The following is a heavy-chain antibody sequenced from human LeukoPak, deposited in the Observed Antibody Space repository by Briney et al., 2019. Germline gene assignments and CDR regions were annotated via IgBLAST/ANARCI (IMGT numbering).Heavy chain of an antibody. V-gene: IGHV3-20*04. CDR1: GFTFSIYA. D-gene: IGHD3-22*01. J-gene: IGHJ4*02. Sequence: QPGGSLRLSCAASGFTFSIYAMSWARQAPGKGLEWVSGINWNGGSTGYADSVKGRFTISRDNAKNSLYLQMNSLRAEDTALYYCARRQDYYDSSGYLDYFDYWGQGTLVTVSS. CDR2: INWNGGST. CDR3: ARRQDYYDSSGYLDYFDY.